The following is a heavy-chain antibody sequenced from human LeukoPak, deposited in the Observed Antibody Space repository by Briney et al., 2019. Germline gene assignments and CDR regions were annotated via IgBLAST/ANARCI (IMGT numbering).Heavy chain of an antibody. V-gene: IGHV3-23*01. CDR2: ISGSGVST. Sequence: GGSLRLSCAASGFTFSNNAMAWVRQAPGKGLEWVSGISGSGVSTYYANFVRGRFTISRDNSKNTLYLQMNTLRAEDTAIYYCAKDVRYSGYGGDYWGQGTLVTVSS. CDR1: GFTFSNNA. J-gene: IGHJ4*02. CDR3: AKDVRYSGYGGDY. D-gene: IGHD5-12*01.